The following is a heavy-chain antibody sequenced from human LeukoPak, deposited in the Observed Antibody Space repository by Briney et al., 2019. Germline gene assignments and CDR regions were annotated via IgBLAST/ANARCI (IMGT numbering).Heavy chain of an antibody. D-gene: IGHD3-10*01. CDR3: ARGRGGPPFDF. Sequence: HPGVSLRLSCAASGFSFRGYGMHWVRQAPGRGLEYVSAISADGGTTDYLNSVKGRFTISRDNSKNTLYLQMGRLRSDDTAIYYCARGRGGPPFDFWGQGTVVTVAS. CDR1: GFSFRGYG. V-gene: IGHV3-64*01. CDR2: ISADGGTT. J-gene: IGHJ4*02.